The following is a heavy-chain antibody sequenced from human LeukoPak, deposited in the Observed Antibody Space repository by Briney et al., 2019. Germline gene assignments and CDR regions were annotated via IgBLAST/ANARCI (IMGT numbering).Heavy chain of an antibody. CDR1: GGSFSGYY. V-gene: IGHV4-34*01. Sequence: SETLSLTCAVYGGSFSGYYWSWIRQPPGKGLEWIGEINHSGSTNYNPSLKSRVTISLDTSKNQFSLKLSSVTAADTAVYYCARDHPIVVVPAAATAAHYYYYGMDVWGQETTVTVSS. J-gene: IGHJ6*02. D-gene: IGHD2-2*01. CDR3: ARDHPIVVVPAAATAAHYYYYGMDV. CDR2: INHSGST.